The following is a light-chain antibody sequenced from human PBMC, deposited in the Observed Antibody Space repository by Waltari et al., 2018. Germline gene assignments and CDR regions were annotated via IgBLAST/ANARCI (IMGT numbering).Light chain of an antibody. Sequence: QSALTQPPSASGSPGQSVTISCTGTSSDFGGYNYVSWYQQHPGKAPKPMIYEVSKRPSGVPVTFSGSKSGNTASLNISGLQAEDEADYYCCSDAGSNNLRVFGGGTKLTVL. CDR1: SSDFGGYNY. CDR3: CSDAGSNNLRV. J-gene: IGLJ2*01. V-gene: IGLV2-8*01. CDR2: EVS.